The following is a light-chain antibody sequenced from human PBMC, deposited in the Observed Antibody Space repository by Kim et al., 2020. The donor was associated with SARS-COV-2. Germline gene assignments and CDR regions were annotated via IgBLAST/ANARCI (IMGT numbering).Light chain of an antibody. Sequence: ALGKTVVITCRGDSLRSYHANWYQQRPGQAPVLVVYGKENRPSGIPERFSGSGSGSTASLTITGAQAEDDADYYCSSRDNSGNHVLFGGGTKVTVL. CDR1: SLRSYH. J-gene: IGLJ2*01. CDR3: SSRDNSGNHVL. CDR2: GKE. V-gene: IGLV3-19*01.